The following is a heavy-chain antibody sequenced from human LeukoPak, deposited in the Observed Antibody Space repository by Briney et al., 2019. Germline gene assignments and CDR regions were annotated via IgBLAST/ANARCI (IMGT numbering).Heavy chain of an antibody. V-gene: IGHV3-64*01. Sequence: GGSLGLSCAASGFTFSNYVMHWVRQAPGKGLEYASAISSDGRNTYYANSVKGRFTISRDNSKNTLYLQMGSLRAEDMAVYYCARVRNYDFWSGYDSWGQGTLVTVSS. J-gene: IGHJ4*02. CDR2: ISSDGRNT. CDR3: ARVRNYDFWSGYDS. CDR1: GFTFSNYV. D-gene: IGHD3-3*01.